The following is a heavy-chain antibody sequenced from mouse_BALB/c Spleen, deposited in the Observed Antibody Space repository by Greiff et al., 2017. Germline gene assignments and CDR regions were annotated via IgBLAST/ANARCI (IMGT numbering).Heavy chain of an antibody. Sequence: EVHLVESGGGLVKPGGSLKLSCAASGFTFSSYAMSWVRQSPEKRLEWVAEISSGGSYTYYPDTVTGRFTISRDNAKNTLYLEMSSLRSEDTAMYYCARIGFAYWGQGTLVTVSA. CDR3: ARIGFAY. CDR1: GFTFSSYA. J-gene: IGHJ3*01. CDR2: ISSGGSYT. V-gene: IGHV5-9-4*01.